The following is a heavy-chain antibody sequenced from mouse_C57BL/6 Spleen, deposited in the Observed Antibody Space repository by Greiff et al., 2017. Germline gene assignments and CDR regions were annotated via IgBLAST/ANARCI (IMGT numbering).Heavy chain of an antibody. J-gene: IGHJ4*01. V-gene: IGHV1-81*01. CDR3: AREEEDYYAMDY. CDR2: IYPRSGNT. CDR1: GYTFTSYG. Sequence: VQLQESGAELARPGASVKLSCKASGYTFTSYGISWVKQRTGQGLEWIGEIYPRSGNTYSNEKFKGKATLTAEKSSSTAYMELRSLKSEDSSVYFGAREEEDYYAMDYWGQGTSVTVSS.